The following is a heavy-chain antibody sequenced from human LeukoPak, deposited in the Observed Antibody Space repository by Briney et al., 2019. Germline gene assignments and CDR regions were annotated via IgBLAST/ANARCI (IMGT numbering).Heavy chain of an antibody. CDR1: GFILSNYG. CDR2: ISGNGHDT. J-gene: IGHJ4*02. Sequence: GGSLRLSCAASGFILSNYGMSWVRQTPGKGLEWVSVISGNGHDTFYIDSVKGRFTISRDNSMNTLYLQMNSLGVEDTALYYCARDRVPGTSPKMDSWGQGTLVTVSS. V-gene: IGHV3-23*01. D-gene: IGHD1-7*01. CDR3: ARDRVPGTSPKMDS.